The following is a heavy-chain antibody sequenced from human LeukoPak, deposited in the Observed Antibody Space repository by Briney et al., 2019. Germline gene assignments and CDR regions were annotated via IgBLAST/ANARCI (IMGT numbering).Heavy chain of an antibody. Sequence: PSETLSLTCTVSGGSISNHYWSWIRQPPGKGLEWIGYIYYSGSTNYNPSLKSRVTMSVDTSKNQFSLKLSSVTAADTAVYYCARWGDGYNPLDYWGQGTLVTVSS. V-gene: IGHV4-59*08. J-gene: IGHJ4*02. CDR1: GGSISNHY. CDR3: ARWGDGYNPLDY. D-gene: IGHD5-24*01. CDR2: IYYSGST.